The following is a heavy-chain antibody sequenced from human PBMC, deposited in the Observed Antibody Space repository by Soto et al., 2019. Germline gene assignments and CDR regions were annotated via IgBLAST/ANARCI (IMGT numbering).Heavy chain of an antibody. Sequence: PSETLSLTCAVSGGSISSVGYSWSWIRQPPGKGLEWIGYIYYSGSTNYNPSLKSRVTISVDTSKNQFSLKLSSVTAADTAVYYCAGSMVRGVIITKIDYWGQGTLVTVSS. D-gene: IGHD3-10*01. J-gene: IGHJ4*02. CDR1: GGSISSVGYS. CDR3: AGSMVRGVIITKIDY. V-gene: IGHV4-61*08. CDR2: IYYSGST.